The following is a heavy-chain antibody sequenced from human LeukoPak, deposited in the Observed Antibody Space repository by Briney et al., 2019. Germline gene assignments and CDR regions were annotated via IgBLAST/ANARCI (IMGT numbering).Heavy chain of an antibody. J-gene: IGHJ4*02. CDR3: VRESVRDYYFDF. CDR1: GVRSGGYA. D-gene: IGHD3-10*02. V-gene: IGHV3-49*04. CDR2: IRSKALYGTS. Sequence: GGSLRLSCSGSGVRSGGYALSWVRQAPGKGLEWVGFIRSKALYGTSEYAASVDGRFSISRDDSNNIVYLQMNSLKTEDTAVYFCVRESVRDYYFDFWGQGTLVTVSS.